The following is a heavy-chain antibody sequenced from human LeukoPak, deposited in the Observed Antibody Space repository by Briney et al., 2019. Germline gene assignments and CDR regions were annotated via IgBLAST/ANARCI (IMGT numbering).Heavy chain of an antibody. CDR1: GFTFSSYA. CDR2: ISGSGGST. V-gene: IGHV3-23*01. Sequence: GGSLRLSCAASGFTFSSYAMSWVRQAPGKGLEWVSAISGSGGSTYYADSVKGRFTISRDNSKNTLYLQMNSLRAEDTALYYCAVSGSSLYYYYMDVWGKGTTVTVSS. D-gene: IGHD1-26*01. J-gene: IGHJ6*03. CDR3: AVSGSSLYYYYMDV.